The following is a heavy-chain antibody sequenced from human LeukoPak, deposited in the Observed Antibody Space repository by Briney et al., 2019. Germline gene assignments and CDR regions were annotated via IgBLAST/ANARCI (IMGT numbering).Heavy chain of an antibody. J-gene: IGHJ4*02. Sequence: GGSLRLSCAASGFTFSSYAMSWVRQAPGKGLEWVSGISWNSGSIGYADSVKGRFTISRDNAKNSLYLQMNSLRAEDTALYYCAKDLDRYCSGGSCYSFDYWGQGTLVTVSS. CDR3: AKDLDRYCSGGSCYSFDY. CDR2: ISWNSGSI. D-gene: IGHD2-15*01. V-gene: IGHV3-9*01. CDR1: GFTFSSYA.